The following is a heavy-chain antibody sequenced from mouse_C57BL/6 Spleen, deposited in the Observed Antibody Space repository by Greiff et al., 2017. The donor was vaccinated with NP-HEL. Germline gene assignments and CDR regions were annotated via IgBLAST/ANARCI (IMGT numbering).Heavy chain of an antibody. CDR1: GFTFSDYG. CDR2: ISSGSSTI. Sequence: EVQLVESGGGLVKPGGSLKLSCAASGFTFSDYGMHWVRQAPEKGLEWVAYISSGSSTIYYADTVKGRFTISRDNAKNTLFLQMTSLRSEDTAMDYCARGLLDYAMDYWGQGTSVTVSS. CDR3: ARGLLDYAMDY. V-gene: IGHV5-17*01. J-gene: IGHJ4*01.